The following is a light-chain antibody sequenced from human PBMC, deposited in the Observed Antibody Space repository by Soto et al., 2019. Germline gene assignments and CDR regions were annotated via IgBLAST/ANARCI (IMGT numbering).Light chain of an antibody. CDR3: FSFTTDWTHV. J-gene: IGLJ1*01. CDR1: SRDIGAYNY. CDR2: EVS. V-gene: IGLV2-14*01. Sequence: QSALTQPASVSGSPGQSITISGTGSSRDIGAYNYVSWFQQYPGKAPQLIISEVSNRPSGVSKRFSGSKSGTAASLTISGLQTEDEADYFCFSFTTDWTHVFGTGTKVTVL.